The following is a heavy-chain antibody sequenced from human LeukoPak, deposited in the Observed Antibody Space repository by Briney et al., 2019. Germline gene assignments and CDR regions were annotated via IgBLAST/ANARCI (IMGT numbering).Heavy chain of an antibody. V-gene: IGHV4-59*01. D-gene: IGHD3-10*01. J-gene: IGHJ4*02. CDR1: GGSISSYY. Sequence: SETLSLTCTVPGGSISSYYWSWIRQPPGKGLEWIGYIYYSGSTNYNPSLKSRVTISVDTSKNQFSLKLSSVTAADTAVYYCARGSGVSSDYWGQGTLVTVSS. CDR2: IYYSGST. CDR3: ARGSGVSSDY.